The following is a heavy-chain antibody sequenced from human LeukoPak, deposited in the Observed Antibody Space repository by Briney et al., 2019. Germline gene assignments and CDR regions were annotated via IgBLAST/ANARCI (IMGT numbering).Heavy chain of an antibody. D-gene: IGHD3-9*01. CDR1: GGTFSSYA. V-gene: IGHV1-46*01. Sequence: GASVKVSCKASGGTFSSYAISWVRQAPGQGLEWMGIINPSGGSTSYAQKFQGRVTMTRDMSTSTVYMELSSLRSEGTAVYYCARSPQLRYFDWLLYENDAFDIWGQGTMVTVSS. CDR3: ARSPQLRYFDWLLYENDAFDI. J-gene: IGHJ3*02. CDR2: INPSGGST.